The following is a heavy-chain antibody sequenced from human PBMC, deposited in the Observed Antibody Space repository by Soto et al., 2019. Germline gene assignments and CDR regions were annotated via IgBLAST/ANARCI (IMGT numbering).Heavy chain of an antibody. Sequence: NPSETLYLTCTVSGGSISNNGYYWSWIRQRPGKGLEWIGYIYHSGKTYYNPSLKSRVTISVDTSKNQFSLNLSSVTVADTAVYYCAGEAGGQQPSEYYYGMDVWGQGNTVTV. J-gene: IGHJ6*02. CDR3: AGEAGGQQPSEYYYGMDV. D-gene: IGHD6-13*01. CDR1: GGSISNNGYY. V-gene: IGHV4-31*03. CDR2: IYHSGKT.